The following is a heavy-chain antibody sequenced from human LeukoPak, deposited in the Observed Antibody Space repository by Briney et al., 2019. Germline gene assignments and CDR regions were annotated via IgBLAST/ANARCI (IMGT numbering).Heavy chain of an antibody. Sequence: PSETLSLTCTVSGGSISSGPYYWGWIRQPPGKGLEWIGNIYYGENTCYNPSLKSRVTISIDTSKNQFSLKLSSVTAADTAVYYCARDLPLYSSGPRRWFDPWGQGTLVTVSS. D-gene: IGHD6-19*01. J-gene: IGHJ5*02. V-gene: IGHV4-39*02. CDR3: ARDLPLYSSGPRRWFDP. CDR1: GGSISSGPYY. CDR2: IYYGENT.